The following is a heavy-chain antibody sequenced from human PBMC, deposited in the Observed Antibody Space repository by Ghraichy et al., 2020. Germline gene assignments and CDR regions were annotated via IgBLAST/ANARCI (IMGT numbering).Heavy chain of an antibody. Sequence: SETLSLTCAVSGYSISSGYYWGWIRQPPGKGLEWIGSIYYSGSTYYNPSLKSRVTISVDTSKNQFYLKLSSVTAADTAVYYCARQRNWDGYNQPALDYWGQGTLVTVSS. CDR1: GYSISSGYY. V-gene: IGHV4-38-2*01. J-gene: IGHJ4*02. CDR3: ARQRNWDGYNQPALDY. CDR2: IYYSGST. D-gene: IGHD5-24*01.